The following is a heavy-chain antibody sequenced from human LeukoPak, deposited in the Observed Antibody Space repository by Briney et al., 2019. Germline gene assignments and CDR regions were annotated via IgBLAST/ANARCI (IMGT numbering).Heavy chain of an antibody. J-gene: IGHJ6*03. CDR1: GFTVSTNY. Sequence: PGGSLRLSCAASGFTVSTNYMSWLRQAPGKGLEWVSVIYSGGSTYYADSVKGRFTISRDNSKNTQYLQMNSLRAEDTAVYYCARDPEGSYYMDVWGKGTTVTVSS. CDR2: IYSGGST. V-gene: IGHV3-53*01. CDR3: ARDPEGSYYMDV.